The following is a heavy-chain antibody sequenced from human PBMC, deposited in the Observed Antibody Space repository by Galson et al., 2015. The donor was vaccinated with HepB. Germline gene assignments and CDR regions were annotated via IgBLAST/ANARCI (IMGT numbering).Heavy chain of an antibody. V-gene: IGHV1-46*03. CDR3: ARESNYGSGSYGWVYYYYGMDV. Sequence: SVKVSCKASGYTFTSYYMHWVRQAPGQGLEWMGIINPSGGSTSYAQKFQGRVTMTRDTSTSTVYMELSSLRSEDTAVYYCARESNYGSGSYGWVYYYYGMDVWGQGTTVTVSS. D-gene: IGHD3-10*01. CDR2: INPSGGST. J-gene: IGHJ6*02. CDR1: GYTFTSYY.